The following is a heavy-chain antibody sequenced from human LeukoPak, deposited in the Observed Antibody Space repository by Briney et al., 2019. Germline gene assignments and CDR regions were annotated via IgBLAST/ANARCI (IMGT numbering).Heavy chain of an antibody. J-gene: IGHJ4*02. CDR1: GFTFSGAW. CDR2: IKQDGSEK. V-gene: IGHV3-7*01. CDR3: ARALGVMTATHFDY. D-gene: IGHD2-21*02. Sequence: HPGGSLRLSCTASGFTFSGAWMTWVRQAPGKGLEWVANIKQDGSEKYYVDSVKGRVTISRDNAKNSVYLQMNSLTAEDTAIYYCARALGVMTATHFDYWGQGTLVTVSS.